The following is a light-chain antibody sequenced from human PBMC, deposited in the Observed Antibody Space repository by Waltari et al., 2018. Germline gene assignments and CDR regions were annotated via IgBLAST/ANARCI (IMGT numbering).Light chain of an antibody. Sequence: EIVLTQFPGTPSLSPGERATLPCSASQSIGRYLAWYQQNPDQAPRLLIYAAATRATGIPYRFSGSGSGTDFSLSISRLEPEDFAVYYCQNHERLPATFGHGTKVEIK. CDR2: AAA. J-gene: IGKJ1*01. CDR1: QSIGRY. CDR3: QNHERLPAT. V-gene: IGKV3-20*01.